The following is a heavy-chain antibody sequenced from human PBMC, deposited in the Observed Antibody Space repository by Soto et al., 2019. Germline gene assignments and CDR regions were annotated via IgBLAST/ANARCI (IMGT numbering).Heavy chain of an antibody. Sequence: QVQLVQSGAEVRKPGASVNVSCKTSGYIFTNCGVAWVRQDPAQGLELVAWISGYNGYPKYTQKFQGRVTVTTDTSTRTGYMELRNLKSDDTAVYYCARASAGALYDFWGQGTLVTVSS. CDR1: GYIFTNCG. V-gene: IGHV1-18*01. CDR2: ISGYNGYP. J-gene: IGHJ4*02. CDR3: ARASAGALYDF.